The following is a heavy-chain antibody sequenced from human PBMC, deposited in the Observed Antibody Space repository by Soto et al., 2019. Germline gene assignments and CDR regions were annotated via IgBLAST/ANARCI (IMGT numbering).Heavy chain of an antibody. D-gene: IGHD3-10*01. Sequence: PSETLSLTCAVSGGAISTNYWWSWIRQPPGKGLEWIGSLYYTGRTYYSPSLKSRVTISVDTSKNHFSLNLTSVTAADTAVYYCARRLARGVIGWFDPWGQGTLVTVSS. CDR3: ARRLARGVIGWFDP. V-gene: IGHV4-39*02. CDR1: GGAISTNYW. J-gene: IGHJ5*02. CDR2: LYYTGRT.